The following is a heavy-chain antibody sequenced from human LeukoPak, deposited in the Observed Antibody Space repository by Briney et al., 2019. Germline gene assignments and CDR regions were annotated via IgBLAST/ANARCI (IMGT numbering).Heavy chain of an antibody. CDR3: ARARFTTGTTIDY. CDR1: GFTFSSYS. Sequence: GGSLRLSCAASGFTFSSYSMNWVRQAPGKGLEWVSYISSSSSTIYYADSVKGRFTISRDNAKNSLYLQMNSLRAEDTAVYYCARARFTTGTTIDYWGQGTLVTVSS. CDR2: ISSSSSTI. J-gene: IGHJ4*02. D-gene: IGHD1-1*01. V-gene: IGHV3-48*04.